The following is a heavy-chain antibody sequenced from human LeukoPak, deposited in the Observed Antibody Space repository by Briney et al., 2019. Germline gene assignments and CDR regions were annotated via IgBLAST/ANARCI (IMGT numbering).Heavy chain of an antibody. CDR2: IRYDGSDT. Sequence: GGSLRLSCAASGFTFSSFGMHWVRQPPGKGLEWVAFIRYDGSDTYYADSVKGRFTISRDNAKNTLNLQMNSLRAEDTAVYYCARDLGQYYDTSDNWFDPWGQGTLVTVSS. V-gene: IGHV3-30*02. J-gene: IGHJ5*02. CDR1: GFTFSSFG. D-gene: IGHD3-22*01. CDR3: ARDLGQYYDTSDNWFDP.